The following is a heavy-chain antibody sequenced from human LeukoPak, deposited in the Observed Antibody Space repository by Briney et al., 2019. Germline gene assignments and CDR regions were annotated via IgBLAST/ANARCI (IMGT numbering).Heavy chain of an antibody. D-gene: IGHD2-15*01. CDR3: ARALIVVVVAATYDVFDI. V-gene: IGHV3-33*01. J-gene: IGHJ3*02. CDR1: GFTFSTYG. CDR2: IWPDGSNK. Sequence: GGSLRLSCAASGFTFSTYGIHWVRQAPGKGLEWVAVIWPDGSNKYYADSVKGRFTISRDNSKNTLYLQMNSLRAEDTAVYYCARALIVVVVAATYDVFDIWGQGTMVTVSS.